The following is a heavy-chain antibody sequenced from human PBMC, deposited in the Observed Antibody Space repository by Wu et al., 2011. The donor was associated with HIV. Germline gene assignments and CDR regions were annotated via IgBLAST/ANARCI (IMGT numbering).Heavy chain of an antibody. J-gene: IGHJ6*03. D-gene: IGHD4-11*01. CDR2: IIPLFGTV. V-gene: IGHV1-69*14. Sequence: QVQLVQSGAEVKRPGSSVRVSCKASGGTFRSYVISWVRQAPGQGLEWMGGIIPLFGTVNYAQKFQGRVTITADKSTSTAYMELSSLRSEDTAVYYCARGSTSRTYGTTPDYYYYYMDVWAKGPRSPSP. CDR1: GGTFRSYV. CDR3: ARGSTSRTYGTTPDYYYYYMDV.